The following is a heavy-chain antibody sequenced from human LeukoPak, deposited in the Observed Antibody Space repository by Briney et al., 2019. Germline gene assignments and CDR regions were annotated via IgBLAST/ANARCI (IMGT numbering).Heavy chain of an antibody. CDR2: IYYSGST. Sequence: PSETLSLTCTVSGGSLSGYYWSWIRHPPGKGLEWIAFIYYSGSTNYNPSLKSRVTISVDTSKNQFSLKLSSVTAADTAVYYCANLLRGYWYFDLWGRGTLVTVSS. V-gene: IGHV4-59*01. J-gene: IGHJ2*01. CDR3: ANLLRGYWYFDL. CDR1: GGSLSGYY. D-gene: IGHD1-26*01.